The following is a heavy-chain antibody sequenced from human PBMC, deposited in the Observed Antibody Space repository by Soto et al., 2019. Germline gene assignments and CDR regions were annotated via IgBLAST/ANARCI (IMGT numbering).Heavy chain of an antibody. CDR3: ARRKDGVDTFDY. Sequence: QVQLVQSEAEVKKPGASVKVSCKPYGYKFIDYGLSWVRQAPGQGLEWVGRISADNGNTDYAQKLQGRVTMTTDTSTRTAYMELRSLRFDDTAVYYCARRKDGVDTFDYWGQGTLVTVSS. V-gene: IGHV1-18*01. J-gene: IGHJ4*02. CDR1: GYKFIDYG. D-gene: IGHD2-8*01. CDR2: ISADNGNT.